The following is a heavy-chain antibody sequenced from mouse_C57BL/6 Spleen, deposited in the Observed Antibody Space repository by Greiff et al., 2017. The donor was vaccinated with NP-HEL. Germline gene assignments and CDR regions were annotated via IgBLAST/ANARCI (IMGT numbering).Heavy chain of an antibody. J-gene: IGHJ3*01. CDR3: ASDDGIAWLAY. V-gene: IGHV3-6*01. D-gene: IGHD2-1*01. CDR1: GYSITSGYY. CDR2: ISYDGSN. Sequence: EVQLQESGPGLVKPSQSLSLTCSVTGYSITSGYYWNWLRQFPGHKLEWMGYISYDGSNNYNPSLKNRISITRDKSKNQFFLKLNSVTTEDTVTYYGASDDGIAWLAYWGQGTLVTVAA.